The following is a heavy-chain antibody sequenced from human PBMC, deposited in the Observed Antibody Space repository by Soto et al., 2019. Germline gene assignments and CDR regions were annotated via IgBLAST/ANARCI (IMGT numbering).Heavy chain of an antibody. J-gene: IGHJ6*02. Sequence: GGSLRLSCAASGFTFSSYGMHWVRQAPGKGLEWVAVISYDGSNKYYADSVKGRFTISRDNSKNTLYLQMNSLRAEDTAVYYCAKDFWSCYYPYYYGMDVWGQGTTVTVSS. D-gene: IGHD3-3*01. CDR2: ISYDGSNK. V-gene: IGHV3-30*18. CDR1: GFTFSSYG. CDR3: AKDFWSCYYPYYYGMDV.